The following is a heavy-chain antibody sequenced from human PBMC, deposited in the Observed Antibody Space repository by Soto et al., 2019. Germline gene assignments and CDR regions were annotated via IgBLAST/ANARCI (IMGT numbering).Heavy chain of an antibody. V-gene: IGHV3-23*01. CDR3: AKGSSDYRPYYFDY. CDR2: ISGSGGST. CDR1: GFTFGSYT. J-gene: IGHJ4*02. Sequence: PGGSLRLSCAASGFTFGSYTMSWVRQAPGKGLDWVSAISGSGGSTYYADSVKGRFTISRDNSKTTLYLQMSSLRADDTAVYYCAKGSSDYRPYYFDYWGQGSLVTSPQ. D-gene: IGHD6-19*01.